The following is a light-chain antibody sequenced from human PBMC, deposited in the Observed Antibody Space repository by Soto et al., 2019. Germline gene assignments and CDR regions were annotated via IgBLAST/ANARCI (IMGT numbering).Light chain of an antibody. V-gene: IGKV3-11*01. Sequence: EIVLTQSPATLSLSPGERATLSCRASQSVSIYLDWYQQKPGQAPRLLIYDASNRATGIPARFSGSGSGTDFTLTISSLEPEDFAVYFCQHRYSWPLTFGGGTKVEIK. J-gene: IGKJ4*01. CDR2: DAS. CDR1: QSVSIY. CDR3: QHRYSWPLT.